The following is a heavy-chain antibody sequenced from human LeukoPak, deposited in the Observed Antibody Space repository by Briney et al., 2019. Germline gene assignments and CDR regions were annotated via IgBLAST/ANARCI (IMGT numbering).Heavy chain of an antibody. D-gene: IGHD6-6*01. Sequence: SETLSLTCTVSGGSISSSSYYWGWIRQPPGKGLEWIGSIYYSGSTYYNPSLESRVTISVDTSKNQFSLKLSSVTAADTAVYYCARGLSSIWGQGTLVTVSS. CDR3: ARGLSSI. CDR1: GGSISSSSYY. J-gene: IGHJ4*02. CDR2: IYYSGST. V-gene: IGHV4-39*07.